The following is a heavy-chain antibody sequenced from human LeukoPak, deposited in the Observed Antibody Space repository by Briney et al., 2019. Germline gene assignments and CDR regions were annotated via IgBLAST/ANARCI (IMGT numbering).Heavy chain of an antibody. CDR3: ARDLMVRNCLDY. Sequence: HPGGSLRLSCAASGFTVSSNYMSWVRQAPGKGLEWVSVIYSGGSTYYADSVKGRFTISRDNSKNTLHLQMNSLRAEDTAVYYCARDLMVRNCLDYWGQGTLVTVSS. CDR1: GFTVSSNY. J-gene: IGHJ4*02. V-gene: IGHV3-66*01. D-gene: IGHD3-10*01. CDR2: IYSGGST.